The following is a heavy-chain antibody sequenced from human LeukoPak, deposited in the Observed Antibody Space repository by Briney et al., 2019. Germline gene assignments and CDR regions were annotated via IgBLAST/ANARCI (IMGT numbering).Heavy chain of an antibody. Sequence: SETLSLTCTVSGDSITSSHYYWGRIRQPPGKGLEWIGSIYSSGSTNYNPSLKSRLTISIDTSKNQFSLKLSSVTAADTAVYYCARDISSSWFAWFDPWGQGTLVTVSS. D-gene: IGHD6-13*01. J-gene: IGHJ5*02. CDR1: GDSITSSHYY. V-gene: IGHV4-39*07. CDR3: ARDISSSWFAWFDP. CDR2: IYSSGST.